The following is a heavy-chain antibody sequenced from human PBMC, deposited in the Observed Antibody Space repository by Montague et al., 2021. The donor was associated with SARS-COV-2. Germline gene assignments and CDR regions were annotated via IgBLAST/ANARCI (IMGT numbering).Heavy chain of an antibody. V-gene: IGHV6-1*01. CDR1: GDSVSSNIVT. D-gene: IGHD2-2*01. CDR3: ARIPVGSKYYFDF. Sequence: CAISGDSVSSNIVTWNWIRQSPAIGLEWLGRTYYRSKWYNDYAESVKSRITIDPDTSKHQFSLHLNSVTPEDTAVYYCARIPVGSKYYFDFWGQGTLVTVSS. J-gene: IGHJ4*02. CDR2: TYYRSKWYN.